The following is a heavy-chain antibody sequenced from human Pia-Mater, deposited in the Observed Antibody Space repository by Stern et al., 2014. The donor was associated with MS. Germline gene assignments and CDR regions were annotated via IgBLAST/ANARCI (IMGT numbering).Heavy chain of an antibody. Sequence: QVQLVQSGAEVERPGASVKVSCKASGYTFTAYFLHWVRQAPGHGPEVMGWISPKTGSATYAQKFQDRVTMTRDTSINTGYMEVSSLRSDDTAVYYCARDRGSYSDYWGQGTLVAVSS. CDR3: ARDRGSYSDY. CDR1: GYTFTAYF. V-gene: IGHV1-2*02. D-gene: IGHD1-26*01. J-gene: IGHJ4*02. CDR2: ISPKTGSA.